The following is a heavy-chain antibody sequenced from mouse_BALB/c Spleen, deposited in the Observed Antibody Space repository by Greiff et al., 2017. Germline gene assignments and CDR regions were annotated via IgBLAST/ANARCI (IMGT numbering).Heavy chain of an antibody. J-gene: IGHJ1*01. D-gene: IGHD1-1*01. Sequence: QVQLQQSGAELARPGASVKMSCKASGYTFTSYTMHWVKQRPGQGLEWIGYINPSSGYTNYNQKFKDKATLTADKSSSTAYMQLSSLTSEDSAVYYCARCYYYGSSYWYFDVWGAGTTVTVSS. V-gene: IGHV1-4*01. CDR2: INPSSGYT. CDR1: GYTFTSYT. CDR3: ARCYYYGSSYWYFDV.